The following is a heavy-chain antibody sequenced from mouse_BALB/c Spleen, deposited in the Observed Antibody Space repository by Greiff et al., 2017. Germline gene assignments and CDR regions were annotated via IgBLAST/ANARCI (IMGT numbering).Heavy chain of an antibody. CDR2: IYPGDGDT. D-gene: IGHD2-4*01. V-gene: IGHV1-87*01. J-gene: IGHJ2*01. CDR1: GYTFTSYW. Sequence: VKLQQSGAELARPGASVKLSCKASGYTFTSYWMQCVKQRPGQGLEWIGAIYPGDGDTRYTQKFKGKATLTADKSSSTAYMQLSSLASEDSAVYYCARTDYDEDYWGQGTTLTVSS. CDR3: ARTDYDEDY.